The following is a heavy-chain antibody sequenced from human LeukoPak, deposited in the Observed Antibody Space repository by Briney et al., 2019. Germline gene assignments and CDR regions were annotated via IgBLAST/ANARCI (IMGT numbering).Heavy chain of an antibody. J-gene: IGHJ6*04. V-gene: IGHV4-39*01. CDR1: GDSISTSSYY. CDR3: ARHTGRWCCGLDV. D-gene: IGHD2-21*01. Sequence: PSETLSLTCSVSGDSISTSSYYWGWIRQPPGKGLEWIGTIYYSGSTYYNPSLKSRVTISVDTSKNQFSLKLSSVTAADTAVYYCARHTGRWCCGLDVWGKGTTVTISS. CDR2: IYYSGST.